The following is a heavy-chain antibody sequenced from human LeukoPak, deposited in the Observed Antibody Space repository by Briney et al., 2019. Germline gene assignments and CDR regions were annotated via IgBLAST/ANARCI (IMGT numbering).Heavy chain of an antibody. V-gene: IGHV4-38-2*01. CDR1: GYSISSGYY. J-gene: IGHJ4*02. CDR2: IYYSGST. D-gene: IGHD3-22*01. CDR3: ARNDSSGYFDY. Sequence: KTSETLSLTCAVSGYSISSGYYWGWIRQPPGKGLEWIGSIYYSGSTHYNPSLKSRVAISVDTSQNQFSLKLSSVTAADTDVYYCARNDSSGYFDYWGQGTLVTVSS.